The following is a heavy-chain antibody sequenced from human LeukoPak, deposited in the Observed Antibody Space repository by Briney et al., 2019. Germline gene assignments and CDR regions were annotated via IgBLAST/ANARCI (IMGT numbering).Heavy chain of an antibody. D-gene: IGHD6-6*01. CDR3: AIRAADIATRPAYYYYYMDV. CDR1: GGTFSSYT. V-gene: IGHV1-69*06. CDR2: LIPIFGTA. Sequence: VASVKVSCKASGGTFSSYTISWVRQAPGQGLEWMGGLIPIFGTANYAQKFQGRVTITADKSTSTAYMELSSLRSEDTAVYYCAIRAADIATRPAYYYYYMDVWGKGTTVTVSS. J-gene: IGHJ6*03.